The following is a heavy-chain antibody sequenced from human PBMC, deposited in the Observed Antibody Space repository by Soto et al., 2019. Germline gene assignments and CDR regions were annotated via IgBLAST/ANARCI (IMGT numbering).Heavy chain of an antibody. V-gene: IGHV3-23*01. CDR1: GFTFSNYA. CDR2: IRGGGDVT. J-gene: IGHJ6*03. CDR3: AKHGGPSYSYYMDV. D-gene: IGHD3-3*01. Sequence: EVQLLESGGGLVQPGGSLRLSCAASGFTFSNYAMTWVRQAPGKGLEWVSVIRGGGDVTYYADSVQGRFAISRDNSKNTLYLQMNSLRDEDTAIYYCAKHGGPSYSYYMDVWGKGTTVTVSS.